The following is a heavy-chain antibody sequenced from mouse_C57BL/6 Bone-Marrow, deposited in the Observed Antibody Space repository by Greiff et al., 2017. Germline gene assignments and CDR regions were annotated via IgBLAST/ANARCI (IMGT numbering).Heavy chain of an antibody. CDR3: AKQTEDRCMSTTRDYAMDY. Sequence: VQLQQSGPGLVAPSPCLSLTCTASGFSFTSYGVSWVRQPPGKGLEWLGVIRGDGSTNYHSALISRLSISKDNSKSQVFLKLNSLQTDDTATYYCAKQTEDRCMSTTRDYAMDYWGQGTSVTVSS. CDR1: GFSFTSYG. J-gene: IGHJ4*01. CDR2: IRGDGST. V-gene: IGHV2-3*01. D-gene: IGHD2-4*01.